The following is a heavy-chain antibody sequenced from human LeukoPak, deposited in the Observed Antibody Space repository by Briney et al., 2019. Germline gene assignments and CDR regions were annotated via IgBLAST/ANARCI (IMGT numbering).Heavy chain of an antibody. CDR2: IYYSGST. V-gene: IGHV4-59*01. CDR1: GGSISNYY. CDR3: ARDWGVSARPGYMDV. J-gene: IGHJ6*03. D-gene: IGHD6-6*01. Sequence: SETLSLTCTVSGGSISNYYWSWIRQPPGKGLEWIGYIYYSGSTKYNPSLKSRVTISVDTSKLQFSLRLSSVTAADTAVYYCARDWGVSARPGYMDVWGKGTTVTVSS.